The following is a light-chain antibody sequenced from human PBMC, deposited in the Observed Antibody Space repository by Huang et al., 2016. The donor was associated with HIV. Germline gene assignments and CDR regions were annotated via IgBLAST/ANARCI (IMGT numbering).Light chain of an antibody. CDR2: SAS. Sequence: DIVMTQSPDSLAVSLGERATINCKSSQSVLYSSNNKNYLAWYQQEPGQPPKLRIYSASTRESGVPDRFSGGGSGTDFTLTISSLQAEDVAVYYCQQYYSTPPVTFGPGTKVDIK. J-gene: IGKJ3*01. CDR1: QSVLYSSNNKNY. V-gene: IGKV4-1*01. CDR3: QQYYSTPPVT.